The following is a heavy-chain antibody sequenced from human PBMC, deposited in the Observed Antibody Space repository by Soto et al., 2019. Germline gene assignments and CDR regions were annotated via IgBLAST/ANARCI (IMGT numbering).Heavy chain of an antibody. Sequence: ASETLSLTCAVYSGSFSGYYWSWIRQPPGKGPEWIGELYQGLSIVYNPSLESRGTISGDSSKNQFSLKLRSVTAADTAVYYCARHGGYYFDYWGQGTLVTVSS. CDR1: SGSFSGYY. D-gene: IGHD3-16*01. V-gene: IGHV4-34*01. CDR2: LYQGLSI. J-gene: IGHJ4*02. CDR3: ARHGGYYFDY.